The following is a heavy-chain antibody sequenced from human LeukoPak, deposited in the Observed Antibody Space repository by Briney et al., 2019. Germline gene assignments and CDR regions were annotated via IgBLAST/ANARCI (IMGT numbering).Heavy chain of an antibody. D-gene: IGHD5-18*01. V-gene: IGHV3-23*01. J-gene: IGHJ4*02. CDR3: ARTSGYSYGYFDY. CDR2: IGAST. Sequence: GGSLRLSYAASGFTFSTCAMSWVRQAPGKGLEWVSAIGASTYYADSVKGRFTISRDNSKNTLYLQMNSLRAEDTAVYYCARTSGYSYGYFDYWGQGTLVTVSS. CDR1: GFTFSTCA.